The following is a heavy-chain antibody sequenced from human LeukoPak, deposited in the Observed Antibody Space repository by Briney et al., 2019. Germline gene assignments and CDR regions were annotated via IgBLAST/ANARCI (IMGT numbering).Heavy chain of an antibody. J-gene: IGHJ3*02. D-gene: IGHD3-3*01. Sequence: PSETLSLTRTVSGGSISSGDYYWSWIRQPPGKGLEWIGYIYYSGSTYYNPSLKSRVTISVDTSKNQFSLKLSSVTAADTAVYYCARDHSDFWSGYYTDHRAFDIWGQGTMVTVSS. CDR1: GGSISSGDYY. V-gene: IGHV4-30-4*08. CDR2: IYYSGST. CDR3: ARDHSDFWSGYYTDHRAFDI.